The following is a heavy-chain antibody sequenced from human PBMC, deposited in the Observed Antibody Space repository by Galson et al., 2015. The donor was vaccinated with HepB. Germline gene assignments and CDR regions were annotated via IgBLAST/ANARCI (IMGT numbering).Heavy chain of an antibody. D-gene: IGHD5-12*01. CDR1: GFTFSSYD. J-gene: IGHJ4*02. CDR3: KSGYYRSAVYYEGIDC. Sequence: SLRLSCAASGFTFSSYDMHWVRQAPGKGLEWVAFIRYDGSNKYYADSVKGRFTISRDNSKNTLYLQMNSLRAEDTAVYYCKSGYYRSAVYYEGIDCWGQGTLVTVSS. V-gene: IGHV3-30*02. CDR2: IRYDGSNK.